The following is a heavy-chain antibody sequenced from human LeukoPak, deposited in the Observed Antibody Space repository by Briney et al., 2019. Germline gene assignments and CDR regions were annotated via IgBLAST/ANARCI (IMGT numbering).Heavy chain of an antibody. CDR3: ASGIAAAPN. CDR1: GGSFSGYY. V-gene: IGHV4-34*01. CDR2: INHSGST. D-gene: IGHD6-13*01. J-gene: IGHJ4*02. Sequence: PSETLSLTCAVYGGSFSGYYWSWIRQPPGKGLEWIGEINHSGSTNYNPSLKSRVTISVDTSKNQSSLKLSSVTAADTAVYYCASGIAAAPNWGQGTLVTVSS.